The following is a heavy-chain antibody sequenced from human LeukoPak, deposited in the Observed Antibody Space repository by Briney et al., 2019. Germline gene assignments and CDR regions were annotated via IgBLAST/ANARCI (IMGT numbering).Heavy chain of an antibody. D-gene: IGHD2-15*01. CDR3: AKAYCSSGACSLDY. CDR1: GFTFSDYA. J-gene: IGHJ4*02. Sequence: GGSLRLSCAASGFTFSDYAITRVPQAPGKGLQWVSGIRGSGDSTDYADSVKGRFTFSRDNSKNTLYLQMNSLRAEDTAVYYCAKAYCSSGACSLDYWGQGTLVTVSS. V-gene: IGHV3-23*01. CDR2: IRGSGDST.